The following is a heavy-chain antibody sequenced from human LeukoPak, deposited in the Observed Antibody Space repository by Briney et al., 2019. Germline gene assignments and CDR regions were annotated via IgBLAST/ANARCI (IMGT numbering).Heavy chain of an antibody. CDR2: IRSDGSNK. CDR1: GFTFSNYG. CDR3: AKAAYYYYMDV. J-gene: IGHJ6*03. Sequence: GRSLRLSCAASGFTFSNYGIHWVRQAPGKGLEWVTFIRSDGSNKYYADSVKGRFTISRDNSKNTLYLQMNSLRAEDTAVYYCAKAAYYYYMDVWGKGTTVTVSS. V-gene: IGHV3-30*02.